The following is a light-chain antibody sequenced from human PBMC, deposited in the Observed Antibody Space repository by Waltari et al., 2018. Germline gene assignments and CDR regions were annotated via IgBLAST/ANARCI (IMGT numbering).Light chain of an antibody. J-gene: IGLJ1*01. CDR3: SSYAGSNNYV. V-gene: IGLV2-8*01. CDR1: SSAVGGYDF. Sequence: QSALTQPPSASGSLVPSVSISCTATSSAVGGYDFVSWYQQHPGKAPKLMIYDVNKRPSGVPDRFSGSKSGNTASLTVSGLQADDEADYYCSSYAGSNNYVFGSGTKVTVL. CDR2: DVN.